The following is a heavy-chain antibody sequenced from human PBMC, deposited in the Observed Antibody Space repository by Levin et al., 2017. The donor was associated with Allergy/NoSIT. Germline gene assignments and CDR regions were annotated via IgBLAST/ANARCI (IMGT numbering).Heavy chain of an antibody. D-gene: IGHD6-13*01. CDR3: AKHIYLGRGPQQYGIDV. J-gene: IGHJ6*02. CDR2: IIWNSESM. CDR1: GFTFDDYA. Sequence: GGSLRLSCAASGFTFDDYAMHWVRQAPGKGLEWVSGIIWNSESMCYADSVKGRFSISRDNAKNSLYLQMNSLRAEDTAVYYCAKHIYLGRGPQQYGIDVWGQGTTVSVSS. V-gene: IGHV3-9*01.